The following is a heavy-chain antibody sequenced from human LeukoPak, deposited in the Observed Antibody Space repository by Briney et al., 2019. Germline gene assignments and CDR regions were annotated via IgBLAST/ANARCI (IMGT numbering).Heavy chain of an antibody. V-gene: IGHV3-30*18. CDR3: AKVVIPDPYYYGMDV. Sequence: GGSLRLSCAASGFTFSSYGMHWVRQAPGKGLEWVAVISYDGSNKYYADSVKGRFTISRDNSKNTLYLQMNSLRAEDTAVYYCAKVVIPDPYYYGMDVWGQGTTVTVSS. D-gene: IGHD2-2*01. CDR1: GFTFSSYG. CDR2: ISYDGSNK. J-gene: IGHJ6*02.